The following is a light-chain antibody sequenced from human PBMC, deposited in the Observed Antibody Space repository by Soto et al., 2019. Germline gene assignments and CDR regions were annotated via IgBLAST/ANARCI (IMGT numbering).Light chain of an antibody. J-gene: IGKJ1*01. V-gene: IGKV3-20*01. CDR2: DAS. CDR3: QQYGSSPRT. CDR1: QSVSSY. Sequence: EIVLTQSPATLSLSPGERATLSCRASQSVSSYLAWYQQKPGQAPRLLIYDASSRATGIPDRFSGSGSGTDFTLTINRLEPEDFAVYYCQQYGSSPRTFGQGTKVDI.